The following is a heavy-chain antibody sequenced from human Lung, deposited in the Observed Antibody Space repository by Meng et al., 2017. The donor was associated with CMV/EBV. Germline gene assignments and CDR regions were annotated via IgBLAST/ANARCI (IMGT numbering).Heavy chain of an antibody. J-gene: IGHJ2*01. Sequence: SGPXLVKPTQTLTLTCTFSGFSLGTSGVGVGWIRQPPGKALEWLALIYWNDDKRYSPSLKSRLTITKDTSKNQVVLTMTNMDPVDTATYYCAHSGLVVPAVRYWYFDLWGHGTLVTVSS. CDR3: AHSGLVVPAVRYWYFDL. CDR1: GFSLGTSGVG. V-gene: IGHV2-5*01. D-gene: IGHD2-2*01. CDR2: IYWNDDK.